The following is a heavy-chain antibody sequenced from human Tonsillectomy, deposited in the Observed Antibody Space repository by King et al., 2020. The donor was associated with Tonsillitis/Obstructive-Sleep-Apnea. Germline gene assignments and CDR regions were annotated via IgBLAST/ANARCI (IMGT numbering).Heavy chain of an antibody. J-gene: IGHJ6*03. V-gene: IGHV1-69*12. D-gene: IGHD2-2*01. Sequence: QLVQSGAEVKKPGSSVKVSCKASGGTFSSYAISWVRQAPGQGLEWMGGIIPIFGTANYATKFQGRVTLTADASKSTDYMELSSLRSKGTAVDYCARERVVGVVPAAMHYYYYMDVWGKGTTVTVSS. CDR3: ARERVVGVVPAAMHYYYYMDV. CDR2: IIPIFGTA. CDR1: GGTFSSYA.